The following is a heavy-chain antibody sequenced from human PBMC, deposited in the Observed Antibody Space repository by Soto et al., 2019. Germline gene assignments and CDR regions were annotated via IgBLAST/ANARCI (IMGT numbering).Heavy chain of an antibody. Sequence: SETLSLTCTVSGGSISSGGYYWSWIRQHPGKGLEWIGYIYYSGSTYYNPSLKSRVTISVDTSKNQFSLKLSSVTAADTAVYYCXRGRYDFWSGYYENFDYWGQGTLVTVSS. CDR3: XRGRYDFWSGYYENFDY. D-gene: IGHD3-3*01. CDR2: IYYSGST. J-gene: IGHJ4*02. V-gene: IGHV4-31*03. CDR1: GGSISSGGYY.